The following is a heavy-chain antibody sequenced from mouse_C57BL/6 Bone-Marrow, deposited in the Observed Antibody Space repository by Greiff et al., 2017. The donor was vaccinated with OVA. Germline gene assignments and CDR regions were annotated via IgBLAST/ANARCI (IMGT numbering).Heavy chain of an antibody. CDR1: GYTFTSYW. D-gene: IGHD1-1*01. V-gene: IGHV1-52*01. CDR3: ARRTIYYYGSSPFDY. J-gene: IGHJ2*01. CDR2: IDPSDSET. Sequence: QVQLQQPGAELVRPGSSVKLSCKASGYTFTSYWMHWVKQRPIQGLEWIGNIDPSDSETHYNQKFKDKATLTVDKSSSTAYMQLSSLTSEDSAVYYCARRTIYYYGSSPFDYWGQGTTLTVSS.